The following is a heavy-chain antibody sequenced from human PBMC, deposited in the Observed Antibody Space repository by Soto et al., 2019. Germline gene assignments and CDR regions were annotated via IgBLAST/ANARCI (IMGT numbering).Heavy chain of an antibody. CDR1: GFTFSNHA. V-gene: IGHV3-23*01. D-gene: IGHD3-10*01. J-gene: IGHJ5*02. CDR3: ARDAIAMVRGTNNWFDP. Sequence: EVQLLASGGGLVQPGGSLRLSCAASGFTFSNHAMSWVRQAPGKGLEWVSAISGNGISTYYADSVRGRFTISRDNSKNTLYLQMNRLRADDTAVYYCARDAIAMVRGTNNWFDPWGQGTLVTVST. CDR2: ISGNGIST.